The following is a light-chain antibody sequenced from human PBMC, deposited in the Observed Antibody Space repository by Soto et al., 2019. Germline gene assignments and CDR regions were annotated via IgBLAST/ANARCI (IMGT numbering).Light chain of an antibody. CDR2: DVS. CDR3: SSYAGSNNLV. Sequence: QSVLTQPPSASGSPGQSVTISCTGTSSDVGGYTYVSWYQQHPGKAPKLMIYDVSKRPSGVPDRFSGSKSGNTASLTVSGLQADDEDDYYCSSYAGSNNLVFGGGTKLTVL. CDR1: SSDVGGYTY. V-gene: IGLV2-8*01. J-gene: IGLJ3*02.